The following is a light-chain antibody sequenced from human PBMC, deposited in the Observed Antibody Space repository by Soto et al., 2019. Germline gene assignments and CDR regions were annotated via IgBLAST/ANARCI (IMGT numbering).Light chain of an antibody. CDR3: QQYNNRPWT. Sequence: EIVMTQSPATLSVSPGERATLSCRASQSVSSNLAWYQQKPGQAPRLLIYGASTRATGIPARFSGSGSGTEFTLTISRLQSEDFAVYYCQQYNNRPWTFGQGTKV. J-gene: IGKJ1*01. CDR2: GAS. V-gene: IGKV3-15*01. CDR1: QSVSSN.